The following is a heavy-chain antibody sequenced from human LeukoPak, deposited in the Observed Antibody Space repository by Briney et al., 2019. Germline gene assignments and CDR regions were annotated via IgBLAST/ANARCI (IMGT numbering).Heavy chain of an antibody. CDR3: ARGGSGSYYYYYYMDV. J-gene: IGHJ6*03. CDR1: GFTFSSHA. CDR2: ISYDGSNK. V-gene: IGHV3-30-3*01. Sequence: PGRSLRLSCAASGFTFSSHAIHWVRQAPGKGLEWVAVISYDGSNKYYADSVKGRFTISRDNSKNTLYLQMNSLRAEDTAVYYCARGGSGSYYYYYYMDVWGKGTTVTVSS. D-gene: IGHD5-12*01.